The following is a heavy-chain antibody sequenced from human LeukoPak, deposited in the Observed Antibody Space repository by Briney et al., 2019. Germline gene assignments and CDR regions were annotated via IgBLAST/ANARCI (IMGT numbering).Heavy chain of an antibody. CDR1: RFTFSSFW. CDR3: ARGSSSCNVGNFDY. CDR2: IKQDESEK. J-gene: IGHJ4*02. D-gene: IGHD3-10*01. Sequence: GGSLRLSCVASRFTFSSFWMSWVRQAPGKGLEWVANIKQDESEKYYVDSVKGRFTISRDNAKNSLYLQMNSLRAEDTAVYYCARGSSSCNVGNFDYWGQGTLVTVSS. V-gene: IGHV3-7*04.